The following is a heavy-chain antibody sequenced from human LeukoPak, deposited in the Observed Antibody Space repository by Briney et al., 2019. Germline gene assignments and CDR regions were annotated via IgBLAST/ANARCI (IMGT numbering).Heavy chain of an antibody. CDR2: ISWNSGSI. D-gene: IGHD2-2*01. CDR1: GFTFDDYA. CDR3: AKDMGCSSTSCYVEVSGYYYYGMDV. Sequence: GRSLRLSCAASGFTFDDYAMHWVRQAPGKGLEWVSGISWNSGSIGYADSVKGRFTISRDNAKNSLYLQMNSLRAEDTALYYCAKDMGCSSTSCYVEVSGYYYYGMDVWGQGTTVTVSS. V-gene: IGHV3-9*01. J-gene: IGHJ6*02.